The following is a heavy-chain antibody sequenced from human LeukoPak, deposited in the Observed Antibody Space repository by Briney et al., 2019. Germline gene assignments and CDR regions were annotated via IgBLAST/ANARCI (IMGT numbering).Heavy chain of an antibody. D-gene: IGHD3-16*01. CDR3: ARDWGKTVGFEY. V-gene: IGHV3-53*01. J-gene: IGHJ4*02. CDR2: TYDSGTT. Sequence: GGSLRLSCAASGFTVSNNYMSWVRQAPGKGLEWVSVTYDSGTTFYADSVKGRFTIPRDNSKNTLYLQMNSLRAEDTAVYYCARDWGKTVGFEYWGQGTLVTVSS. CDR1: GFTVSNNY.